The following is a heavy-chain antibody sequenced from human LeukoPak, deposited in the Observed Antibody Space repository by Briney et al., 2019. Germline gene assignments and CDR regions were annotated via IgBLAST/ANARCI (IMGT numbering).Heavy chain of an antibody. J-gene: IGHJ4*02. D-gene: IGHD6-13*01. V-gene: IGHV3-7*01. Sequence: GGSLRLSCAASGFTFSSYWMSWVRQAPGKGLEWVANIKQDGSEKYYVDSVKGRFTISRDNAKNSLYLQMNGLRAEDTAVYYCARGIAAAGTEFDYWGQGTLVSVSS. CDR1: GFTFSSYW. CDR2: IKQDGSEK. CDR3: ARGIAAAGTEFDY.